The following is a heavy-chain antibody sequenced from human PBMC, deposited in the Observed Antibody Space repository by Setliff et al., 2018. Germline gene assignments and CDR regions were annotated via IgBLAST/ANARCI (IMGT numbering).Heavy chain of an antibody. Sequence: ASVKVSCKASGYSFSDSAVSWVRQAPGHGLEWVGWISGYSGKTYYEQRLQDRVTLTTDTSTNTFYLELRSLRPEDTAVYYCARLGAIPEPGTGVLGWGQGTLVTVSS. J-gene: IGHJ4*02. CDR3: ARLGAIPEPGTGVLG. D-gene: IGHD3-16*01. CDR1: GYSFSDSA. V-gene: IGHV1-18*01. CDR2: ISGYSGKT.